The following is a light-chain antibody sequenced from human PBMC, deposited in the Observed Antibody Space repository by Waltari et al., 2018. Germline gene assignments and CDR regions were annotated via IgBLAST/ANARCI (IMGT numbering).Light chain of an antibody. CDR3: SSFTTSSTQV. V-gene: IGLV2-14*01. CDR1: SSDVGAYDY. CDR2: EVS. J-gene: IGLJ1*01. Sequence: QSALTQPASVSGSPGHSIPISCTGTSSDVGAYDYVSLYQQSPGKAPKLMIFEVSNRPSGASIRFSGSKSGNTASLTISGLLPEDEADYYCSSFTTSSTQVFGTGTKVTVL.